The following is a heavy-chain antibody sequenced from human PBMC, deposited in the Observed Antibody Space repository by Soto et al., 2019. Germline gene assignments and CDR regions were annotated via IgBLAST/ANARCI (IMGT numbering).Heavy chain of an antibody. CDR1: GGTFSSYA. CDR2: IIASFGTA. CDR3: ARDRVGSSSRGSKLYYYYGMDV. J-gene: IGHJ6*02. Sequence: QVQLVQSGAEVKKPGSSVKVSCKASGGTFSSYAISWVRQAPGQGLEWMGGIIASFGTANYAQKFQGRVTITADKSTSTAYMELSSLRSEDTAVYYCARDRVGSSSRGSKLYYYYGMDVWGQGTTVTVSS. V-gene: IGHV1-69*06. D-gene: IGHD6-13*01.